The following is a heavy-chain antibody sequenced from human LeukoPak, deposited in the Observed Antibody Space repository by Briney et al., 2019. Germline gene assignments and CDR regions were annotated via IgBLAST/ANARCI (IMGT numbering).Heavy chain of an antibody. V-gene: IGHV3-20*04. Sequence: AGGSLRLSCAASGFTFDDYGMSWVRQAPGKGLEWVSGINWNGGSTGYADSVEGRFTISRDNAKNSLYLQMNSLRAEDTALYYCARGRGVVTATYYFDYWGQGTLVTVSS. CDR3: ARGRGVVTATYYFDY. J-gene: IGHJ4*02. D-gene: IGHD2-21*02. CDR2: INWNGGST. CDR1: GFTFDDYG.